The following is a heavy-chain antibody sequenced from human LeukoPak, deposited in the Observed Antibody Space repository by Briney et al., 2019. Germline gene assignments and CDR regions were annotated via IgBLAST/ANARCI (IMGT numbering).Heavy chain of an antibody. V-gene: IGHV3-23*01. J-gene: IGHJ4*02. D-gene: IGHD3-3*01. CDR3: AKDATTYYDFWSGSFDY. Sequence: GGSLRLSCAASGFTFSSYAMSWVRQAPGKGLEWVSAISGSGGSTYYADSVKGRFTISRDNSKNTLYLQMNSLRAEDTAVYYCAKDATTYYDFWSGSFDYWGQGTLVTVSS. CDR2: ISGSGGST. CDR1: GFTFSSYA.